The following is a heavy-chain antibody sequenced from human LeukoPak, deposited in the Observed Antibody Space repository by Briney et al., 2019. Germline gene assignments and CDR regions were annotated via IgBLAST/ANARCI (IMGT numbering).Heavy chain of an antibody. Sequence: GGSLRLSCSASAFTFSVYWMTWVRQAPGKGLEWVATIKEDGSDKYYVDSVRGRFTISRDNAENSLYLQMSSLTAEDTALYYCVRDGIRDIPGIITIRYDYWGQGTLVTVSS. J-gene: IGHJ4*02. CDR3: VRDGIRDIPGIITIRYDY. V-gene: IGHV3-7*05. CDR2: IKEDGSDK. CDR1: AFTFSVYW. D-gene: IGHD3-10*01.